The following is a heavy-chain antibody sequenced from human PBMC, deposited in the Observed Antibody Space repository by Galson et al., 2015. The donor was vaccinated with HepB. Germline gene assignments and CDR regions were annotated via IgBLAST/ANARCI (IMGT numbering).Heavy chain of an antibody. J-gene: IGHJ4*02. CDR3: TQSTPLWSGFYRLLGIDY. Sequence: SLRLSCAASGFTFSSYAMSWVRQAPGKGLEWVGRIKSKPDGGTTDYAAPVKGRFTISRDDSKNTLYLQMNSLKTEDTAVYYCTQSTPLWSGFYRLLGIDYWGQGTLVTVSS. CDR1: GFTFSSYA. V-gene: IGHV3-15*01. D-gene: IGHD3-3*01. CDR2: IKSKPDGGTT.